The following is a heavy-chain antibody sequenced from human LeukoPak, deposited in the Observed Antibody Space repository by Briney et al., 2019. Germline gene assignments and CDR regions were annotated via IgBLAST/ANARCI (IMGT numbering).Heavy chain of an antibody. V-gene: IGHV1-2*02. Sequence: ASAKVSCKASGYTFTGYYMHWVRQAPGQGLEWMGWINPNSGGTNYAQKFQGRVTMTRDTSISTAYMELSRLRSDDTAVYYCARTSMITFGGVIVGNDYWGQGTLVTVSS. D-gene: IGHD3-16*02. CDR3: ARTSMITFGGVIVGNDY. J-gene: IGHJ4*02. CDR2: INPNSGGT. CDR1: GYTFTGYY.